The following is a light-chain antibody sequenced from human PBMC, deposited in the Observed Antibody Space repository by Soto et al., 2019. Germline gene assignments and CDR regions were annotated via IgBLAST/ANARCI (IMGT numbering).Light chain of an antibody. V-gene: IGKV1-6*01. CDR2: AAS. Sequence: IQMTQSPSSLSASVGDRVTITCRARQAIRNDLGWYQQKPGKAPKVLSYAASSLQSGVPSRFSGSGSGTDFTLTISSLQPEDFATYYCLQDYNYPRTFGQGTKLEIK. CDR3: LQDYNYPRT. J-gene: IGKJ2*01. CDR1: QAIRND.